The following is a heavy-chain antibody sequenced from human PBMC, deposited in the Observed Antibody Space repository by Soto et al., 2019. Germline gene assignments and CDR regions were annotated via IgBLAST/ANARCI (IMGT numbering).Heavy chain of an antibody. CDR2: ISGTGSNT. CDR1: GFTFSSSA. D-gene: IGHD6-19*01. Sequence: EVQLLESGGGLVQPAGSLRLSCAASGFTFSSSAMSWVRQAPGKGLEWVSLISGTGSNTYYADSVKGRFTISRDNSRNTLYLQMNSLRAEDTAVYYFARVIGLVPDYWGQGTLVTVSS. J-gene: IGHJ4*02. V-gene: IGHV3-23*01. CDR3: ARVIGLVPDY.